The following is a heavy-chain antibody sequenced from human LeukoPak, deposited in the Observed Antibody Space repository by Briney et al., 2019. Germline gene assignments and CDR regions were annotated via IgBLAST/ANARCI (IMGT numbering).Heavy chain of an antibody. CDR2: ISTNGDIA. D-gene: IGHD3-22*01. J-gene: IGHJ4*02. CDR3: ARDDGYDNSGYNFFDH. Sequence: PGGSLRLSCAASGFTFSSYAMHWVRQAPGKGLEYVSGISTNGDIAYYTNSVKGRFTISRDNSKNTVYLQLGSLRAEDSAVYYRARDDGYDNSGYNFFDHWGQGTLVTVSS. CDR1: GFTFSSYA. V-gene: IGHV3-64*01.